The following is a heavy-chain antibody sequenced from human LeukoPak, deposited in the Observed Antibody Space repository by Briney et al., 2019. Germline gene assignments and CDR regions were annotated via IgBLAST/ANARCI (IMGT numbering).Heavy chain of an antibody. CDR3: AREASSRYPSNSVDPGFDY. Sequence: ASVTVSCKASGGTFSSYAISWVRQAPGQGLEWMGRIIPILGIANYAQKFQGRVTITVDKSTSTAYMELSSLRSEDTAVYYCAREASSRYPSNSVDPGFDYWGQGTLVTVSS. J-gene: IGHJ4*02. D-gene: IGHD4-23*01. CDR1: GGTFSSYA. CDR2: IIPILGIA. V-gene: IGHV1-69*04.